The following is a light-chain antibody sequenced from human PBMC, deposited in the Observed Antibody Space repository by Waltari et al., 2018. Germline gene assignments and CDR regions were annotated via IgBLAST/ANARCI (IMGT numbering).Light chain of an antibody. CDR1: TGTVTSGLY. Sequence: QAVVTQEPSLTVSPGGTVTLTCGPSTGTVTSGLYPYWFQQRPGQAPRTLIHDVSSKASWTPARFSGSLLGGKAALTLSGAQPEDEADYYCSLSYSGIVVFGGGTKLTVL. V-gene: IGLV7-46*01. J-gene: IGLJ2*01. CDR3: SLSYSGIVV. CDR2: DVS.